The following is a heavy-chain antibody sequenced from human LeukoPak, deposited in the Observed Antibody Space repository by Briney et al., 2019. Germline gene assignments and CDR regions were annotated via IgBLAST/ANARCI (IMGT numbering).Heavy chain of an antibody. CDR1: GYTFTSYY. J-gene: IGHJ3*02. CDR3: ARFDSGYCSGGSCYALHAFDI. CDR2: INPSGGST. D-gene: IGHD2-15*01. V-gene: IGHV1-46*01. Sequence: ASVKVSCKASGYTFTSYYMHWVRQAPGQGLEWMGIINPSGGSTSYAQKFQGRVTMSVDTSKNQFSLKLSSVTAADTAVYYCARFDSGYCSGGSCYALHAFDIWGQGTMVTVSS.